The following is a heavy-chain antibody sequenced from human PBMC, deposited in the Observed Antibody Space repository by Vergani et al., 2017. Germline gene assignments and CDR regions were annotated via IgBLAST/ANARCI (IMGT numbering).Heavy chain of an antibody. D-gene: IGHD1-1*01. CDR1: EYSFGNYW. Sequence: EVELVQSGPEMRKPGESLKISCKGSEYSFGNYWIGWVRQMPGKGLEWMGIIYPADSDTRYSPSFQGQVTISADKSISTAFLQWDSLKASDTALYYCARHTTYPDSWGQGTLVTVSS. CDR2: IYPADSDT. V-gene: IGHV5-51*01. J-gene: IGHJ4*02. CDR3: ARHTTYPDS.